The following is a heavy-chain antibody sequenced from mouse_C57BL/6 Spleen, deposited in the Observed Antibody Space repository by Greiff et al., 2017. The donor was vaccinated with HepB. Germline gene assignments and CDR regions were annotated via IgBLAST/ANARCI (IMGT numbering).Heavy chain of an antibody. Sequence: VQLQQPGAELVMPGASVKLSCKASGYTFTSYWMHWVKQRPGQGLEWIGEIDPSDSYTNYNQKFKGKSTLTVDKSSSTAYMQLSSLTSEDSAVYYCARHYDYDEAWFAYWGQGTLVTVSA. V-gene: IGHV1-69*01. D-gene: IGHD2-4*01. CDR1: GYTFTSYW. CDR3: ARHYDYDEAWFAY. J-gene: IGHJ3*01. CDR2: IDPSDSYT.